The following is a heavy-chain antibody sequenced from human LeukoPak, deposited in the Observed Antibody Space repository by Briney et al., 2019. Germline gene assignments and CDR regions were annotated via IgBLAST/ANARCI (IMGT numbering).Heavy chain of an antibody. Sequence: GGSLRLSCAASGFTFSTYNMNWVRQAPGKGLEWVSSISTSSSYKYYEDSVKGRFTISRDNAKNSLYLQMSSLRGEDTAVYFCARLYSTGCYGGPDYWGQGTLVAVSS. CDR1: GFTFSTYN. CDR3: ARLYSTGCYGGPDY. J-gene: IGHJ4*02. D-gene: IGHD6-19*01. V-gene: IGHV3-21*01. CDR2: ISTSSSYK.